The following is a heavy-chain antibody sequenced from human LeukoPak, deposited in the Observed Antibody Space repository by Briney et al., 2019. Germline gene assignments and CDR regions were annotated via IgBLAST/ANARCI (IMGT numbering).Heavy chain of an antibody. CDR2: ITAYNGNT. CDR3: ARMYLDPEWVSSFFDF. CDR1: GYTFPSFG. D-gene: IGHD1-26*01. V-gene: IGHV1-18*01. Sequence: ASVKVSYKTSGYTFPSFGITWIRQVPGQGLEWMGWITAYNGNTNYAQKFQDRVSMTTDSSTTTAYMELRGLRSDDTAVYYCARMYLDPEWVSSFFDFWGQGTLVTVSS. J-gene: IGHJ5*01.